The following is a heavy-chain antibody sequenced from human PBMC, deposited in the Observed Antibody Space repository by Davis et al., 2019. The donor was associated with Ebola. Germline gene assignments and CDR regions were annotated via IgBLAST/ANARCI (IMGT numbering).Heavy chain of an antibody. CDR2: IIPILGIA. J-gene: IGHJ4*02. D-gene: IGHD3-10*01. V-gene: IGHV1-69*04. CDR1: GGTFSSYA. CDR3: ARLILWFGELAGEYYFDY. Sequence: SVKVSCKASGGTFSSYAISWVRQAPGQGLEWMGRIIPILGIANYAQKFQGRVTITADKSTSTAYMELSSLRSEDTAVYYWARLILWFGELAGEYYFDYWGQGTLVTVSS.